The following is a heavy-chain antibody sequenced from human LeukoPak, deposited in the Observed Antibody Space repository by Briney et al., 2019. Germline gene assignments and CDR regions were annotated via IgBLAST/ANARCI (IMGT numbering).Heavy chain of an antibody. CDR2: IYYSGNT. J-gene: IGHJ4*02. V-gene: IGHV4-39*01. Sequence: PSETLSLTCTVSGGSISSGIYYWGWIRQPPGKGLEWIGSIYYSGNTYYSPSLKSRVTISVDTSKNQLSLKLNSVTAADTAVYYCARHVRQQLPPKAFDYWGQGTLVTVSS. CDR1: GGSISSGIYY. CDR3: ARHVRQQLPPKAFDY. D-gene: IGHD6-13*01.